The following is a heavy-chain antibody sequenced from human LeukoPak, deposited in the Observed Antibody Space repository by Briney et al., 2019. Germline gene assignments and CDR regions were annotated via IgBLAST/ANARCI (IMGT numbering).Heavy chain of an antibody. CDR2: IYYSGST. Sequence: NPSETLSLTCTVSGYSISSGYYWGWIRQPPGKGLEWIGYIYYSGSTNYNPSLKSRVTISIDTSKNQFSLKLSSVTAADTAVYYCARHGSPNSSGYYYRAVYYFDYWGQGTLVTVSS. CDR3: ARHGSPNSSGYYYRAVYYFDY. CDR1: GYSISSGYY. V-gene: IGHV4-38-2*02. D-gene: IGHD3-22*01. J-gene: IGHJ4*02.